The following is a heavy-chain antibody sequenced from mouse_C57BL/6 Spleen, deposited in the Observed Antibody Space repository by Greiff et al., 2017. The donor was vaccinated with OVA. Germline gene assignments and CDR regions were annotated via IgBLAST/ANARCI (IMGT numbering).Heavy chain of an antibody. D-gene: IGHD2-2*01. J-gene: IGHJ3*01. CDR2: IDPSDSDT. V-gene: IGHV1-52*01. Sequence: VQLQQPGAELVRPGSSVKLSCKASGYTFTSYWMHWVKQRPIQGLEWIGNIDPSDSDTHYNQKFKGKATLTVDKSSSTAYMQLSSLTSEDSAVDCCARWGYGCDGWFADWGTGTLVTVAA. CDR3: ARWGYGCDGWFAD. CDR1: GYTFTSYW.